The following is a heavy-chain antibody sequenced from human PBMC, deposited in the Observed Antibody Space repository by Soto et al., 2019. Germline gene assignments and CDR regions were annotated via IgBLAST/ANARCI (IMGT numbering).Heavy chain of an antibody. D-gene: IGHD3-10*01. V-gene: IGHV3-11*05. CDR2: ISSSNSHT. J-gene: IGHJ6*02. Sequence: QVQLVESGGGLVKPGGSLRLSCAASGFTFSDYYMSWIRQAPGKGLEWVSYISSSNSHTNYADSVKGRFTISRDNAKNSLYLQMNSLRAEDTAVYYCARPYYYGSGRGYYGMDVWGQGTTVTVSS. CDR1: GFTFSDYY. CDR3: ARPYYYGSGRGYYGMDV.